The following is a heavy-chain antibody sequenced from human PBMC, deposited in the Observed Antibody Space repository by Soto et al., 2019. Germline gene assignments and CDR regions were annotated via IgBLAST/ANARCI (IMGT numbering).Heavy chain of an antibody. J-gene: IGHJ4*02. V-gene: IGHV4-59*08. D-gene: IGHD1-20*01. Sequence: PSETLSITCTVSGGSISRYYWTWIRQPPGKRLEWIGYIYYTGSTNYNPSLQSRVAMSIDTSKNQFSLNLRSVTAADTAIYFCETYNRPPYHFDYRGQRASVTVSS. CDR3: ETYNRPPYHFDY. CDR2: IYYTGST. CDR1: GGSISRYY.